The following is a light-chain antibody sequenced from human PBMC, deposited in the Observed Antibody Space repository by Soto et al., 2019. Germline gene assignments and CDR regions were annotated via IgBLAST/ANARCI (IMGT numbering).Light chain of an antibody. CDR1: QGIAPY. V-gene: IGKV1-27*01. CDR2: ATS. CDR3: QKYNSDPLT. J-gene: IGKJ4*01. Sequence: DVQMTQSPSSLSAFVGDRVTITCRASQGIAPYLAWFQQKPGKVPKLLLYATSTMQAVVPSRFSGSGSGTDFTVTIHSLQTEDVRTYYCQKYNSDPLTFGRGTKVEIK.